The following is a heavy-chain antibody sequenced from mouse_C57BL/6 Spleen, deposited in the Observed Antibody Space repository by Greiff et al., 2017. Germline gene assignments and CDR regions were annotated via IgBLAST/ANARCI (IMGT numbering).Heavy chain of an antibody. Sequence: DVMLVESGGGLVQPGGSLSLSCAASGFTFTDYYMSWVRQPPGKALEWLGFIRNKANGYTTEYSASVKGRFTISRDNSQSILYLQMNALRAEVSATYYCARELSYYFDYWGQGTTLTVSS. V-gene: IGHV7-3*01. CDR3: ARELSYYFDY. CDR2: IRNKANGYTT. J-gene: IGHJ2*01. CDR1: GFTFTDYY.